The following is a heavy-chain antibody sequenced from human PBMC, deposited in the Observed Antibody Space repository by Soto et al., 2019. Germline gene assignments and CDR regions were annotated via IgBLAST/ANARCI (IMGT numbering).Heavy chain of an antibody. CDR2: ISGSGGST. J-gene: IGHJ3*02. CDR1: GVTFSRYA. V-gene: IGHV3-23*01. CDR3: AKDRRVDYDFWIYYNAPVYDAFDT. Sequence: GGSLRLARAASGVTFSRYAIRWVRQGPGKGLEWVSAISGSGGSTYYADSVKGRFTISRDNSKNTLYLQMNSLRAEDTAVYYCAKDRRVDYDFWIYYNAPVYDAFDTWGQGTMVTVSS. D-gene: IGHD3-3*01.